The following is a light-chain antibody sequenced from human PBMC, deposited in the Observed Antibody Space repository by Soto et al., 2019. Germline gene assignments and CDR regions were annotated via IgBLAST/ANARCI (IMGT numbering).Light chain of an antibody. V-gene: IGLV2-14*01. CDR3: SSYTSSSTVV. CDR2: DVS. Sequence: QSALTQPASVSGSPGQSITISCTGTSSDVGGYNYVSWYQQHTGKAPKLMIYDVSNRPSGVSNRFSGSKSGNTASLTISGLQDEDEADYYCSSYTSSSTVVFGGGTMLAVL. J-gene: IGLJ2*01. CDR1: SSDVGGYNY.